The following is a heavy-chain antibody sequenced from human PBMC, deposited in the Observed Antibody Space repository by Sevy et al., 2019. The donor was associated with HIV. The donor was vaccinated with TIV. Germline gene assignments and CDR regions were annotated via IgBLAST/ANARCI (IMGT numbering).Heavy chain of an antibody. J-gene: IGHJ4*02. CDR3: ARHLAARCFDY. D-gene: IGHD6-6*01. CDR2: IWYDGSNK. V-gene: IGHV3-33*01. Sequence: GGSLRLSCAASGFTFSSYGMHWVRQAPGKGLEWVAVIWYDGSNKYYADSVKGRFTISRDNSKNTLYLQMNSLRAEDTAVYYCARHLAARCFDYWGQGTLVTVSS. CDR1: GFTFSSYG.